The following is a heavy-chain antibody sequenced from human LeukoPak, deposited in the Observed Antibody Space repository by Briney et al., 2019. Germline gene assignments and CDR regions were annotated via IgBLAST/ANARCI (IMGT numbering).Heavy chain of an antibody. J-gene: IGHJ4*02. CDR3: ARDESIVVVVAARPYYFDY. D-gene: IGHD2-15*01. CDR1: GFTFSASA. CDR2: ISYDGSNK. Sequence: GGSLRLSCAASGFTFSASAMHCVRQAPGKGLEWVAVISYDGSNKYYADSVKGRFTISRDNSKNTLYLQMNSLRAEDTAVYYCARDESIVVVVAARPYYFDYWGQGTLVTVSS. V-gene: IGHV3-30-3*01.